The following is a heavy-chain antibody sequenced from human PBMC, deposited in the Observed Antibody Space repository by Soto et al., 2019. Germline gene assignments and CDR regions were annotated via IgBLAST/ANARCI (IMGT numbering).Heavy chain of an antibody. D-gene: IGHD5-12*01. V-gene: IGHV3-15*07. CDR2: IKSKTDGGTT. CDR3: TSLGKSGLRGQ. CDR1: GFTFSNDW. Sequence: EVQLVESGGGLVKPGGSLRLSCAASGFTFSNDWMNWVRQAPGNGLEWVGSIKSKTDGGTTDYAAPGKGRFTISRDDSKNTLYLQMNSLKTEDTAVYYCTSLGKSGLRGQWGQGTLVTVYS. J-gene: IGHJ4*02.